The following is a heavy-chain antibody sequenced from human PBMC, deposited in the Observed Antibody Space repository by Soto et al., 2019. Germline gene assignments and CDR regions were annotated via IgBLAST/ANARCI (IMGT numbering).Heavy chain of an antibody. Sequence: SETLSLTCTVSGGSISSYYWSWIRQPPGKGLEWIGYIYYSGSTNYNPSLKSRVTISVDTSKNQFSLKLSSVTAADTAVYYCARSGDYGFYYYYYMDVWGKGTTVTVSS. J-gene: IGHJ6*03. D-gene: IGHD4-17*01. CDR2: IYYSGST. V-gene: IGHV4-59*01. CDR3: ARSGDYGFYYYYYMDV. CDR1: GGSISSYY.